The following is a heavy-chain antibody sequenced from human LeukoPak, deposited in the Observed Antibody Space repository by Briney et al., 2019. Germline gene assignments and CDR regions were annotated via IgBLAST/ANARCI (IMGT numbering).Heavy chain of an antibody. J-gene: IGHJ3*02. Sequence: GGSLRLSCAASGFTFSSYSMNWVRQAPGKGLEWVSYISSSSSYIYYADSLKGRFTISRDNAKNSLYLQMNSLRAEDTAVYYCARVKEASAFDIWGQGTMVTVSS. CDR2: ISSSSSYI. D-gene: IGHD5-12*01. CDR1: GFTFSSYS. CDR3: ARVKEASAFDI. V-gene: IGHV3-21*01.